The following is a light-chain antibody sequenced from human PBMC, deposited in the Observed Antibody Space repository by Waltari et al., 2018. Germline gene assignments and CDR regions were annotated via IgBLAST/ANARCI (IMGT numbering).Light chain of an antibody. CDR1: SSDGGGYNY. J-gene: IGLJ2*01. CDR3: CSYAGSYTPL. Sequence: QSALTQPRAVSGAPGQSVTISRTGTSSDGGGYNYVSWYQQHPGKAPKLMIYDVSKRPSGVPDRFSGSKSGNTASLTISGLQAEDEADYYCCSYAGSYTPLFGGGTKLTVL. V-gene: IGLV2-11*01. CDR2: DVS.